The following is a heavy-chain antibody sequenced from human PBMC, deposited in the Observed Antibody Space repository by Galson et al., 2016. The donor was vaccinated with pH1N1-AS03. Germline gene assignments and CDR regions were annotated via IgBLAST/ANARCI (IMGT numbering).Heavy chain of an antibody. D-gene: IGHD5-18*01. V-gene: IGHV3-11*06. CDR1: GFTFGDYF. J-gene: IGHJ4*02. CDR2: INRDSRLR. Sequence: LRLSCAASGFTFGDYFMTWIRQAPGKGLEWVSYINRDSRLRNHADSVKGRFTISRDNASYTLYLQMNSLRAEDTAVYYCSRGAGGYSYGWDQGTLVTVSS. CDR3: SRGAGGYSYG.